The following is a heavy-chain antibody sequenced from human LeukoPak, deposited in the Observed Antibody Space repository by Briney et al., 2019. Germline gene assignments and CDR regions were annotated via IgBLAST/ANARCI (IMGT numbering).Heavy chain of an antibody. D-gene: IGHD5-12*01. CDR2: ISAYNGNT. CDR3: AREGRGYSGYDRGFDAFDI. V-gene: IGHV1-18*01. CDR1: GYTFTSYG. Sequence: ASVTVSCKASGYTFTSYGISWVRQAPGQGLEWMGWISAYNGNTNYAQKLQGRVTMTTDTSTSTAYMELRSLGSDDTAVYYCAREGRGYSGYDRGFDAFDIWGQGTMVTVSS. J-gene: IGHJ3*02.